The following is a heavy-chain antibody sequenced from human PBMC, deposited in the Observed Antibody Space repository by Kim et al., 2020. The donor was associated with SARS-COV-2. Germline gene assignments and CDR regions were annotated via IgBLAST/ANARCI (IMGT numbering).Heavy chain of an antibody. Sequence: YADFLRGRFTISRDNSKNTLYLQMNSLRPDDTALYYCARKGITSTPGAFDIWGQGTMVTVSS. J-gene: IGHJ3*02. D-gene: IGHD1-20*01. V-gene: IGHV3-30*01. CDR3: ARKGITSTPGAFDI.